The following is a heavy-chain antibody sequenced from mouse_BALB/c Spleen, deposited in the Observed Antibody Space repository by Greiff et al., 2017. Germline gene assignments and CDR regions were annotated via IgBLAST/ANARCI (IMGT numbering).Heavy chain of an antibody. Sequence: QVQLQQSGPGLVAPSQSLSITCTVSGFSLTSYDISWIRQPPGKGLEWLGVIWTGGGTNYNSAFMSRLSISKDNSKSQVFLKMNSLQTDDTAIYYCVRGDYGTMDYWGQGTSVTVSS. J-gene: IGHJ4*01. CDR2: IWTGGGT. V-gene: IGHV2-9-2*01. D-gene: IGHD2-4*01. CDR1: GFSLTSYD. CDR3: VRGDYGTMDY.